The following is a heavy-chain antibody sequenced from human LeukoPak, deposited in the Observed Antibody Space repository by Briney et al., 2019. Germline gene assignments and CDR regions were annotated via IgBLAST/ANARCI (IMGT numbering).Heavy chain of an antibody. D-gene: IGHD3-10*01. CDR1: GYTFTSNY. J-gene: IGHJ4*02. CDR3: ARAGLWFGESLDY. V-gene: IGHV1-46*01. Sequence: ASVKVSCKAFGYTFTSNYMHWVRQAPGQGPEWMGVISPSGGSTTYAQKFQGRVTLTRDMSTSTDYLELSSLRSEDTAVYYCARAGLWFGESLDYWGQGTLVTVSS. CDR2: ISPSGGST.